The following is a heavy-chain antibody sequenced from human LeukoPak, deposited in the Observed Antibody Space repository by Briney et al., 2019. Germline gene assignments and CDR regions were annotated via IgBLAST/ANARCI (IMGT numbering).Heavy chain of an antibody. CDR3: ARSRGRGYSDN. CDR2: INASGST. J-gene: IGHJ1*01. Sequence: SETLSLTCSVSWAYIRNFYWSCIRQPAGKGLQWIGRINASGSTNYDPSLQSRVTMSLDTSKNQFSLKLSSVTAADTAVYYCARSRGRGYSDNWGQGTLVTVSS. CDR1: WAYIRNFY. D-gene: IGHD6-25*01. V-gene: IGHV4-4*07.